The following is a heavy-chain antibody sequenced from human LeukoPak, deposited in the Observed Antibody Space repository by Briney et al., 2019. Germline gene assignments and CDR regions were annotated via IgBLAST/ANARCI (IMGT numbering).Heavy chain of an antibody. J-gene: IGHJ4*02. V-gene: IGHV3-23*01. CDR3: AREMGPVVTATLIDY. CDR1: GFTFSSSA. D-gene: IGHD2-21*02. CDR2: ISASGGST. Sequence: GGSLRLSCAASGFTFSSSAMSWVRQVPGKGLEWVSGISASGGSTNYADSVKGRFTISRDNSKNTLYLQMNSLRAEDTAVYYCAREMGPVVTATLIDYWGQGTLVTVSS.